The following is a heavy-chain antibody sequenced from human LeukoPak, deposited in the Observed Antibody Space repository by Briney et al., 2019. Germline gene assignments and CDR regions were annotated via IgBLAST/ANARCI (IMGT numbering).Heavy chain of an antibody. V-gene: IGHV3-48*01. D-gene: IGHD3-22*01. Sequence: GGSLRLSCAASGFTFSSYSMIWVRQAPGKGLEWLSYISGDSRTIYYPDSVKGRFTISRDNAKNSLYLQLISLRAEDTAVYYCARDRHSSVDYWGQGALVTVSS. CDR1: GFTFSSYS. CDR2: ISGDSRTI. J-gene: IGHJ4*02. CDR3: ARDRHSSVDY.